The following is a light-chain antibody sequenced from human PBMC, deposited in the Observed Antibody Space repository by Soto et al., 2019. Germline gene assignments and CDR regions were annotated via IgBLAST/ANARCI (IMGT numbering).Light chain of an antibody. CDR2: DNN. CDR1: SSNIGNSY. V-gene: IGLV1-51*01. J-gene: IGLJ2*01. CDR3: GTWDSGRSAAV. Sequence: QSVVTQPPSVSAAPGQRVTISCSGSSSNIGNSYVSWYQQVPGTAPKLLVYDNNKRPSEIPDRFSGSKSGTSATLGITGLQAGDEADYYCGTWDSGRSAAVFGGGTKLTVL.